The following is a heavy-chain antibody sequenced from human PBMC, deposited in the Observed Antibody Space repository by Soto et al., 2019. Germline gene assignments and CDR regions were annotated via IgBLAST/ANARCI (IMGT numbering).Heavy chain of an antibody. CDR3: ANNSADTIRVRFDY. CDR2: ITGSDGRT. D-gene: IGHD5-12*01. CDR1: EFTFASYT. Sequence: EVQLLESGGGLVQPGGSLRLSCADSEFTFASYTMSWVRQTPGKGLEWVSAITGSDGRTYYADSVKGRFTISRDNSKNTLYLQMNSLGAEDTAVYYCANNSADTIRVRFDYWGQGTLVTVSS. V-gene: IGHV3-23*01. J-gene: IGHJ4*02.